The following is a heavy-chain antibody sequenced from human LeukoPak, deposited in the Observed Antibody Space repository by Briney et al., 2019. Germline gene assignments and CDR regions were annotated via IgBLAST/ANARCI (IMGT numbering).Heavy chain of an antibody. CDR2: ISSSSSYI. J-gene: IGHJ4*02. Sequence: PGGSLRLSCAASGFTFSSYSMNWVRQAPGKGLEWVSSISSSSSYIYYADSVKGRFTISRDNAKNPLYLQMNSLRAEDTAVYYCARDWPLRSGSYSTAATSCDYWGQGTLVTVSS. CDR1: GFTFSSYS. CDR3: ARDWPLRSGSYSTAATSCDY. D-gene: IGHD1-26*01. V-gene: IGHV3-21*01.